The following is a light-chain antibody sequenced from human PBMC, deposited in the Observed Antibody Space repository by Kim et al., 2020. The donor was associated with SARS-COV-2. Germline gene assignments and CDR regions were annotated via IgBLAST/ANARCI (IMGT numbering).Light chain of an antibody. Sequence: LAPGERATLSCRASQSVSSYLAWYQQKPGQAPRLLIYDASNRATGIPARFSGSGSGTDFTLTISSLEPEDFAVYYCQQRSNWPPLTFGGGTKLEI. CDR2: DAS. J-gene: IGKJ4*01. V-gene: IGKV3-11*01. CDR1: QSVSSY. CDR3: QQRSNWPPLT.